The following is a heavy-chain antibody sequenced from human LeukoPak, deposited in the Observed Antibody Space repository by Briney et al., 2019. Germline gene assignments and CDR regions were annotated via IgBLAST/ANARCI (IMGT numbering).Heavy chain of an antibody. J-gene: IGHJ4*02. V-gene: IGHV3-7*01. D-gene: IGHD4-17*01. CDR2: IKQDGSEK. CDR1: GFTFSSYW. CDR3: ARGPDYGDYVNYFDY. Sequence: PGGSLRLSXAASGFTFSSYWMSWVRQTPGKGLEWLANIKQDGSEKYYVDSVKGRFTISRDNAKKSLYLQMNSLRAEDTAVYYCARGPDYGDYVNYFDYWGQGTLVTVSS.